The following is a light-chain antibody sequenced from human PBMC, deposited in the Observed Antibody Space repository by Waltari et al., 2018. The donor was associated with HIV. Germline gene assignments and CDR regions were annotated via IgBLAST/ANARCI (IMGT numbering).Light chain of an antibody. Sequence: QSVLTQPPSASGTPGQRVTISCSGSRSNIGSNYVNWYQQLPGTAPKPLIYRNNPPPSGVPDRFSGSKSGTSASLDISGLRSEDEADYYCAAWDDSLSGLVVFGGGTKLTVL. CDR2: RNN. CDR1: RSNIGSNY. J-gene: IGLJ2*01. CDR3: AAWDDSLSGLVV. V-gene: IGLV1-47*01.